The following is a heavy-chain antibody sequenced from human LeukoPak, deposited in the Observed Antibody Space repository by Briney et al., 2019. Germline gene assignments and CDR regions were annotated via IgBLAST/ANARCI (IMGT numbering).Heavy chain of an antibody. J-gene: IGHJ4*02. V-gene: IGHV4-34*01. CDR3: ARGGYCGGDCYVDS. CDR2: VNHSGGA. D-gene: IGHD2-21*02. CDR1: SGSFSGYY. Sequence: SETLSLTCAVYSGSFSGYYWSWIRQPPGKGLEWIGEVNHSGGANYNPSLKSRVTISADTSKNQFSLKLTSVTAADAAVYYCARGGYCGGDCYVDSWGQGTLVTVSS.